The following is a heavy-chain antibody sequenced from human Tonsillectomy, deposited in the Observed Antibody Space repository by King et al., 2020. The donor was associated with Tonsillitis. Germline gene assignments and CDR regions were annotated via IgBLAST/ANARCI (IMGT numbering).Heavy chain of an antibody. D-gene: IGHD6-6*01. V-gene: IGHV3-33*08. CDR3: ARDPSIAARNYFDY. Sequence: VQLVESGGGVVQPGRSLRLYCAASGFTFSSLGMHWVRQAPGKGPDGVAGMWCEGSNKYYAYSVKGRFTISRDNSMKTLYLQMNSLRAEDTAVYYCARDPSIAARNYFDYWGQGTLVTVSS. CDR2: MWCEGSNK. J-gene: IGHJ4*02. CDR1: GFTFSSLG.